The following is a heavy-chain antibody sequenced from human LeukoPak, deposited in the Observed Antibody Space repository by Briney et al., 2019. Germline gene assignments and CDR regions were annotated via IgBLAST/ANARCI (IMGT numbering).Heavy chain of an antibody. CDR1: GGSFSGYY. V-gene: IGHV4-34*01. CDR2: INHSGST. D-gene: IGHD5-18*01. Sequence: SETLSLTCAVYGGSFSGYYWSWIRQPPGKGLEWIGEINHSGSTNYNPSLKSRVTISVDTPKNQFSLKLSSVTAADTAVYYCARDPIQLWYGNWFDPWGQGTLVTVPS. CDR3: ARDPIQLWYGNWFDP. J-gene: IGHJ5*02.